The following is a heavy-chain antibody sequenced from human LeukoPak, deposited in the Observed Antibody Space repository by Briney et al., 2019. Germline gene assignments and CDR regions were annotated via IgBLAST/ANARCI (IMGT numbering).Heavy chain of an antibody. CDR2: IYYSGST. CDR1: GGSISSSSYY. D-gene: IGHD6-6*01. Sequence: ASETLSLTCTVSGGSISSSSYYWGWIRQPPGKGLEWIGSIYYSGSTYYNPSLKSRVTISVDTSKNQFSLKLSSVTAADTAVYYCARDPWSSSSHYYYMDVWGKGTTVTVSS. V-gene: IGHV4-39*02. J-gene: IGHJ6*03. CDR3: ARDPWSSSSHYYYMDV.